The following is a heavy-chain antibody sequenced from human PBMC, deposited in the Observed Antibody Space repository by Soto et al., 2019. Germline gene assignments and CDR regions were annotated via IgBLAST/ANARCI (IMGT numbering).Heavy chain of an antibody. Sequence: QVQLVESGGGVVQPGMSLSLSCVMSGFSVNTFRMRCVRQAPGKALEWVAVIWIDEDMKYYVDSVKSRIIISKDNSKNTLYLEINSLRVDDTATYYCVRGSCFCTGKYYDLGFSATWGQGTLVSVTS. V-gene: IGHV3-33*01. CDR3: VRGSCFCTGKYYDLGFSAT. CDR2: IWIDEDMK. J-gene: IGHJ5*02. D-gene: IGHD3-16*01. CDR1: GFSVNTFR.